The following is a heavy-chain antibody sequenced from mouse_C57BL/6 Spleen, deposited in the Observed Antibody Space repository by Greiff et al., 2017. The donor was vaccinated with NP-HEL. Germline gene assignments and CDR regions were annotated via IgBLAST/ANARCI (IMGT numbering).Heavy chain of an antibody. J-gene: IGHJ4*01. CDR1: GYTFTDYY. CDR3: ARGYGSSYDAMDY. D-gene: IGHD1-1*01. Sequence: EVQLQQSGPELVKPGASVKISCKASGYTFTDYYMNWVKQSHGKSLEWIGDINPNNGGTSYNQKFKGKATLTVDKSSSTAYMELRSLTSEDSAVYYCARGYGSSYDAMDYWGQGTSVTVSS. CDR2: INPNNGGT. V-gene: IGHV1-26*01.